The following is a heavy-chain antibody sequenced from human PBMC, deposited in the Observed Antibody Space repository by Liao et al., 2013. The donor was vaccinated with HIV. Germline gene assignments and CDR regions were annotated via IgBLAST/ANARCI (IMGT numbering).Heavy chain of an antibody. Sequence: QVQLREWAPPGLVKPSETLSLTCTVSGDSIGSDSPYWGWIRQSPGAGLEWIGSLHFSGTTYINPSLRPRVSLSVDTSKNRFSLHLSSVTAADTAVYYCARTRRHYGTGTHAQYYYYYMDVWGKGTTVTVSS. J-gene: IGHJ6*03. CDR1: GDSIGSDSPY. CDR2: LHFSGTT. V-gene: IGHV4-39*07. CDR3: ARTRRHYGTGTHAQYYYYYMDV. D-gene: IGHD3-10*01.